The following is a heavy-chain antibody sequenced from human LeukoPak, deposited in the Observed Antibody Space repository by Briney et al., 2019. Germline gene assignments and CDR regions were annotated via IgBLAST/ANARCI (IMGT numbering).Heavy chain of an antibody. CDR3: AREYCSGGSCYMRENYFDY. V-gene: IGHV3-48*03. Sequence: GGSLRLSCAASGFTFSSYEMNWVRQAPGKGLEWVSYISSSGSTIYYADSVKGRFTISRDNAKNSLYLQMSSLRAEDTAVYYCAREYCSGGSCYMRENYFDYWGQGTLVTVSS. J-gene: IGHJ4*02. D-gene: IGHD2-15*01. CDR1: GFTFSSYE. CDR2: ISSSGSTI.